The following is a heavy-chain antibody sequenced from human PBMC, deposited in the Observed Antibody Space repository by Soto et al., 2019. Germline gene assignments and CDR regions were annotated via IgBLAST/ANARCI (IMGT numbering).Heavy chain of an antibody. CDR2: IYWDDEK. Sequence: QITLKESGPTLVKPTQTLTLTCTFSGFSLSSRGVGVGWIRQPPGKALEWLALIYWDDEKRYTPSLKSRLTITKDTSKKQVVLTMTNMDPVDTATYYCAHSPLWFGDSWAYAMDVWGQGTTVTVSS. D-gene: IGHD3-10*01. CDR1: GFSLSSRGVG. CDR3: AHSPLWFGDSWAYAMDV. V-gene: IGHV2-5*02. J-gene: IGHJ6*02.